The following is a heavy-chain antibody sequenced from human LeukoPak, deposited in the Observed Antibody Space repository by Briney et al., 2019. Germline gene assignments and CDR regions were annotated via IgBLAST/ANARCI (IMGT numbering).Heavy chain of an antibody. CDR1: GGSISSSNW. V-gene: IGHV4-4*02. D-gene: IGHD3-22*01. J-gene: IGHJ3*02. CDR3: ASSSNYYDNSGYPSYAFDI. Sequence: SETLSLTCAVSGGSISSSNWWSWVRQPPGKGLEWIGEIYHSGSTNYNPSLKSRVTISVDTSKNQFSLKLSSVTAADTAVYYCASSSNYYDNSGYPSYAFDIWGQGTMVTVSS. CDR2: IYHSGST.